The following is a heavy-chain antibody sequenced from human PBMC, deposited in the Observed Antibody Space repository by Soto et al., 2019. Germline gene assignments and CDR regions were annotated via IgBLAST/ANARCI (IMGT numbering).Heavy chain of an antibody. CDR2: INHSGST. CDR3: ARVLLPLVVPAAMRRLLNWFDP. V-gene: IGHV4-34*01. D-gene: IGHD2-2*01. CDR1: GGSFSGYY. Sequence: PSETLSLTCAVYGGSFSGYYWSWIRQPPGKGLEWIGEINHSGSTNYNPSLKSRVTISVDTSKNQFSLKLSSVTAADTAVYYCARVLLPLVVPAAMRRLLNWFDPWGQGTLVTVSS. J-gene: IGHJ5*02.